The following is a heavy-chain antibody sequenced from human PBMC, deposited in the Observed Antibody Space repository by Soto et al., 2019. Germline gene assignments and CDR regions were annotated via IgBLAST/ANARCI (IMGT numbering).Heavy chain of an antibody. Sequence: QVHLVQSGAEVKKPGASVKVSCKGSGYAFTTYGITWVRQAPGQGLEWMGWVTAHNGSTNYAQKLQGRVTVTRDTSTSTAYMALRSLRSDDTAVYYCARGRYGDYWGQGALVTVSS. CDR2: VTAHNGST. J-gene: IGHJ4*02. CDR3: ARGRYGDY. CDR1: GYAFTTYG. D-gene: IGHD1-1*01. V-gene: IGHV1-18*01.